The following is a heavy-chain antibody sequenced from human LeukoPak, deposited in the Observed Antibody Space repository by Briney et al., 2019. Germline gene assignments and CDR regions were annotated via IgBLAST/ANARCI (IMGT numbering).Heavy chain of an antibody. Sequence: PGRSLRLSCAASGFTFSSCWMTWVRQAPGKGLEWVANIRQDGSEKNCVDSVKGRFTISRDNAKNSLYLQMNSLRAEDTAVYYCARFRYMDVWGKGTPVTVSS. CDR1: GFTFSSCW. CDR3: ARFRYMDV. J-gene: IGHJ6*03. CDR2: IRQDGSEK. V-gene: IGHV3-7*01.